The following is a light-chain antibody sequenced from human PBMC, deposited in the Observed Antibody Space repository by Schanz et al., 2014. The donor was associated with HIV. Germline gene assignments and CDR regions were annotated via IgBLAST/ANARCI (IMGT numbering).Light chain of an antibody. CDR3: SSYTTSLTLV. Sequence: QSALTQPASISGSPGQSITISCTGTSSDVGSYNLVSWYQQHPGKAPKLMIYEVSKRPSGVSNRFSGSKSGITASLTISGLQAEDEGDYYCSSYTTSLTLVFGGGTKLTVL. CDR1: SSDVGSYNL. J-gene: IGLJ3*02. V-gene: IGLV2-14*02. CDR2: EVS.